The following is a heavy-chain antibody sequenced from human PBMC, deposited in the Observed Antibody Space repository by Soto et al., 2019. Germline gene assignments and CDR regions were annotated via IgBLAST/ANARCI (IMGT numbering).Heavy chain of an antibody. V-gene: IGHV3-30-3*01. J-gene: IGHJ4*02. CDR2: ISYDGSNK. CDR3: ERDSSGWPPGHY. Sequence: QVQLVESGGGVVQPGRSLRLSCAASGFTFSSYAMHWVRQAPGKGLEWVAVISYDGSNKYYADSVKGRFTISRDNSKNTLYLQMNSLRAEDTAVYYCERDSSGWPPGHYWGQGTLVTVSA. D-gene: IGHD6-19*01. CDR1: GFTFSSYA.